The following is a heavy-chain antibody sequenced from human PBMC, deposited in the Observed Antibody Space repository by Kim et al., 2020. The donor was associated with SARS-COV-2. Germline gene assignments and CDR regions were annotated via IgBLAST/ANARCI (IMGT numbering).Heavy chain of an antibody. CDR3: TRQDFDTSFSY. V-gene: IGHV5-51*01. J-gene: IGHJ4*02. CDR2: T. Sequence: TRYSSAFQGRVSISTDKSSNTAYLQWSSLKASDTAIYFCTRQDFDTSFSYWGQGTLVTVSS. D-gene: IGHD3-22*01.